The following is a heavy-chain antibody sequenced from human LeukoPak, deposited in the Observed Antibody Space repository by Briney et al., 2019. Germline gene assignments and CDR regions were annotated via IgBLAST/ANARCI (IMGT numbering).Heavy chain of an antibody. Sequence: GGSLRLSCAGSEFTSSSPGMTWVRQAPGKGLEWVSSITGNGVTAYYADSVRGRFTVSTDSSKSTLYLQMNSLRAEDTALYYCAKAAAAPGFDFWGQGTLVTVSS. J-gene: IGHJ4*02. CDR3: AKAAAAPGFDF. V-gene: IGHV3-23*01. CDR2: ITGNGVTA. CDR1: EFTSSSPG. D-gene: IGHD6-13*01.